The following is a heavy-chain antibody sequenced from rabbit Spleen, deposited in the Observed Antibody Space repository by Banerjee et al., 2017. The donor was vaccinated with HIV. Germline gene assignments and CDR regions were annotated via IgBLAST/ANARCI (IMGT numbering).Heavy chain of an antibody. J-gene: IGHJ4*01. Sequence: QEQLEESGGDLVKPEGSLTLTCTASEFSFSSYWTCWVRQAPGKGLEWIGCIYTGNGHFFYASWAKGRFTISSHDAQNTLYLQLNSLTAADTATYFCSRGAWSDDCMNLWGPGTLVTVS. CDR3: SRGAWSDDCMNL. V-gene: IGHV1S45*01. CDR2: IYTGNGHF. D-gene: IGHD2-1*01. CDR1: EFSFSSYW.